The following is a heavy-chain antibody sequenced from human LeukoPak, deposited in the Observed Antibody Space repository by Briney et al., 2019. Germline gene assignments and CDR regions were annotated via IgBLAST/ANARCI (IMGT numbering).Heavy chain of an antibody. J-gene: IGHJ6*03. CDR2: INQGGSET. V-gene: IGHV3-7*01. CDR1: GFTSSSYW. D-gene: IGHD3-3*01. Sequence: GGSLRLSCAASGFTSSSYWMSWVRQAPGKGLEWVANINQGGSETYYVDSVKGRFTISRDNAKNSLYLQMNSLRAEDTAVYYCARELVGVVTPYYYYMDVWGKGTTVTVSS. CDR3: ARELVGVVTPYYYYMDV.